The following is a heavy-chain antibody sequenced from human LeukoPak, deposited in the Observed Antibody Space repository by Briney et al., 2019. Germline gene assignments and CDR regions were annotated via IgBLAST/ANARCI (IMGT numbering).Heavy chain of an antibody. CDR1: GGSISSYY. CDR2: IYYSGST. Sequence: PSETLSLTCTVSGGSISSYYWSWIRQPPGKGLEWIGYIYYSGSTNYNPSLKSRVTISVDTSKNQFSLKLSSVTAADTAVYYCARASIKKPKSPHYGSGSYYNPAIFDYWGQGTLVTVSS. D-gene: IGHD3-10*01. J-gene: IGHJ4*02. V-gene: IGHV4-59*01. CDR3: ARASIKKPKSPHYGSGSYYNPAIFDY.